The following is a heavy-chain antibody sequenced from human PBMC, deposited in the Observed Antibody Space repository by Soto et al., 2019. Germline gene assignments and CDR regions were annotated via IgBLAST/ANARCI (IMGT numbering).Heavy chain of an antibody. CDR3: ARESRDGYNLAY. CDR1: GFTFSSYA. CDR2: ISYDGSNK. Sequence: GSLRLSCAASGFTFSSYAMHWVRQAPGKGLEWVAVISYDGSNKYYADSVKGRFTISRDNSKNTLYLQMNSLRAEDTAVYYCARESRDGYNLAYWGQGT. J-gene: IGHJ4*02. D-gene: IGHD5-12*01. V-gene: IGHV3-30-3*01.